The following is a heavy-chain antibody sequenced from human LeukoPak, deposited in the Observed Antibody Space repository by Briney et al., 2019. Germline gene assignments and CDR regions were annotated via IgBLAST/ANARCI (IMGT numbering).Heavy chain of an antibody. V-gene: IGHV3-53*01. CDR2: IYSGGST. CDR1: GFTVSSNY. J-gene: IGHJ4*02. D-gene: IGHD2-15*01. CDR3: AKDQSSYCSGGSCSWLDY. Sequence: PGGSLRLSCAASGFTVSSNYMSWVRQAPGKGLEWVSVIYSGGSTYYTDSVKGRFTISRDNSKNTLYLQMNSLRAEDTAVYYCAKDQSSYCSGGSCSWLDYWGQGTLVTVSS.